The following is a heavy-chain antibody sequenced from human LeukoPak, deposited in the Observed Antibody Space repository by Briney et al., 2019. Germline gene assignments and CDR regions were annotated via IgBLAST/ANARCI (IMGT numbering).Heavy chain of an antibody. Sequence: GASVKVSCKVSGYTLTELSMHWVRQAPGKGLEWMGGFDPEDGETIYAQKFQGRVTMTRNTSISTAYMELSSLRSEDTAVYYCAREFISTSYKWGYYYYYYMDVWGKGTTVTISS. CDR2: FDPEDGET. D-gene: IGHD2-2*01. CDR1: GYTLTELS. J-gene: IGHJ6*03. CDR3: AREFISTSYKWGYYYYYYMDV. V-gene: IGHV1-24*01.